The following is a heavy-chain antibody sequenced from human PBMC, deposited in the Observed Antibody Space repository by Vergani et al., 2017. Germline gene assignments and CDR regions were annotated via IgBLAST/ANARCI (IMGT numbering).Heavy chain of an antibody. CDR3: TTAWGLYYLHGEYFQY. D-gene: IGHD3-10*01. J-gene: IGHJ1*01. V-gene: IGHV3-23*01. CDR1: GFTFDTYT. Sequence: EVQLLESGGGLVQPGGSRRLSCAGAGFTFDTYTMAYVRQAPGKGLEWVATISSGGGDIFYADSVKGRFTISRDNSNTTLFLQMNSLKDEDTAVYYCTTAWGLYYLHGEYFQYWGRGTLVSVSS. CDR2: ISSGGGDI.